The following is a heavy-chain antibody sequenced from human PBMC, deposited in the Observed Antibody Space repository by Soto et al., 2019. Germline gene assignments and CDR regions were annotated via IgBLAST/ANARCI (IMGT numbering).Heavy chain of an antibody. V-gene: IGHV1-69*05. CDR3: ARVGYSSTGTTFHYHGLDV. CDR1: GGTFSSYA. J-gene: IGHJ6*02. Sequence: VASVKVSCKASGGTFSSYAISLVRQAPGQGLEWMGGIIPIFGTAHYAQKFQGRVTMTRDTSTHTFYMQLSSLRSDDTAMYYCARVGYSSTGTTFHYHGLDVWGQGTTVTVSS. D-gene: IGHD3-22*01. CDR2: IIPIFGTA.